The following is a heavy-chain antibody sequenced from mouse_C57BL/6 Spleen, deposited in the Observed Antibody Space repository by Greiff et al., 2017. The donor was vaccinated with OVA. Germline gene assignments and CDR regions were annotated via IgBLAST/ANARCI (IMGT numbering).Heavy chain of an antibody. V-gene: IGHV14-4*01. CDR2: IDPENGDT. J-gene: IGHJ3*01. CDR1: GFNIKDDY. CDR3: TAPGFAY. Sequence: EVQRVESGAELVRPGASVKLSCTASGFNIKDDYMHWVKQRPEQGLEWIGWIDPENGDTEYASKFQGKATITADTSSNTAYLQLSSLTSEDTAVYYCTAPGFAYWGQGTLVTVSA.